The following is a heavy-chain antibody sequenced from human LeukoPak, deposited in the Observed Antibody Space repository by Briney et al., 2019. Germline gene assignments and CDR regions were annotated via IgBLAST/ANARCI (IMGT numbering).Heavy chain of an antibody. V-gene: IGHV3-66*01. D-gene: IGHD3-10*01. Sequence: PGGSPRLSCAASGFTVSSNYMSWVRQAPGKGLEWVSVIYSGGSTYYADSVKGRFTISRDNSKNTLYLQMNSLRAEDTAVYYCARDKVGDYYYYGMDVWGQGDTVTVSS. CDR3: ARDKVGDYYYYGMDV. J-gene: IGHJ6*02. CDR2: IYSGGST. CDR1: GFTVSSNY.